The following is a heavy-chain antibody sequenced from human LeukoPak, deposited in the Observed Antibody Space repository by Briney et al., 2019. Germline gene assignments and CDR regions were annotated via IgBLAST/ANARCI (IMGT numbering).Heavy chain of an antibody. J-gene: IGHJ4*02. CDR3: ARGSGYGTS. D-gene: IGHD1-14*01. CDR2: IDSDGSST. CDR1: GFTFSNYW. Sequence: VGSLRLSCAASGFTFSNYWMHWVRQAPGKGLVWVSRIDSDGSSTNYADSVKGRFTISRDNAKNTLYLQMNSLRAEDTAVYNCARGSGYGTSRGQGTLVTVSS. V-gene: IGHV3-74*01.